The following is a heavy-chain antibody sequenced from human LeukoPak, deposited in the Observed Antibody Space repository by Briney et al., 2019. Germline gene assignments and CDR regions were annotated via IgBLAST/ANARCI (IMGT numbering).Heavy chain of an antibody. J-gene: IGHJ6*02. V-gene: IGHV3-11*01. Sequence: GGSLRLSCAASGFTFSDYYMSWIRQAPGKGLEWVSYISSSGSTIYYADSVKGRYTISRGNAKNSLYLQMNSLRAEDTAVYYCARGGYSYGRRDYYGMDVWGQGTTVTVSS. CDR2: ISSSGSTI. CDR3: ARGGYSYGRRDYYGMDV. CDR1: GFTFSDYY. D-gene: IGHD5-18*01.